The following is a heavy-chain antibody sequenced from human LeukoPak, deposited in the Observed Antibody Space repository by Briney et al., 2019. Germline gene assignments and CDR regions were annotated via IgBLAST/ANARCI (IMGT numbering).Heavy chain of an antibody. CDR1: GYTFSNYG. CDR3: ARARGQKWPNLYFDY. Sequence: GASVKVSCKASGYTFSNYGISWVRQAPGQGLEWMGWISAYNGNANFAQRLQGRVTMTTDTSTSTAYMELRSLRSDDTAVYYCARARGQKWPNLYFDYWGQGTLVTVSS. V-gene: IGHV1-18*01. J-gene: IGHJ4*02. D-gene: IGHD5-12*01. CDR2: ISAYNGNA.